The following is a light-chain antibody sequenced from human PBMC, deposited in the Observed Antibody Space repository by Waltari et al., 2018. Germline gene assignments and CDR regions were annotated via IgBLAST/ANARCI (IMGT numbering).Light chain of an antibody. CDR3: QQDDNWPSFS. Sequence: IVMTQSPATLSMSPGERATLSCRASQDISRKLAWYQHRPGQAPRVLIYGASTRATDYPARFSGRGAGTEFTLTISSLQSEDFAVYYCQQDDNWPSFSFGGGTKVDIK. CDR2: GAS. V-gene: IGKV3-15*01. CDR1: QDISRK. J-gene: IGKJ4*01.